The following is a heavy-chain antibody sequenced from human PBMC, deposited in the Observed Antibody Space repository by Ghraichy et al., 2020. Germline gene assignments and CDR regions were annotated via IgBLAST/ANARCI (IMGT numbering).Heavy chain of an antibody. V-gene: IGHV3-30*03. D-gene: IGHD1-14*01. CDR2: ISYDGSLK. CDR1: GFTFSRTG. Sequence: ALRLSCTASGFTFSRTGMHWVRQAPGKGLEWVALISYDGSLKYYGDSVKGRFTISRDNSKNTLYLQMNSLSAEDTAVYYCATSGKINDFDYWGQGTLVTVSS. CDR3: ATSGKINDFDY. J-gene: IGHJ4*02.